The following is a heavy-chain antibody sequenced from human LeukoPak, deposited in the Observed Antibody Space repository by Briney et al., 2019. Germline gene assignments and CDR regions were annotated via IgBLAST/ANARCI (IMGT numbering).Heavy chain of an antibody. CDR1: GGSISGYY. Sequence: SETLSLTCTVSGGSISGYYWSWIRQPPGKGLEWIGYIYYSGSTNYNPSLKSRATISVDTSKNQFSLKLSSVTAADTAVYYCARQYSSSYYYYGMDVWGQGTTVTVSS. D-gene: IGHD6-6*01. CDR3: ARQYSSSYYYYGMDV. J-gene: IGHJ6*02. CDR2: IYYSGST. V-gene: IGHV4-59*08.